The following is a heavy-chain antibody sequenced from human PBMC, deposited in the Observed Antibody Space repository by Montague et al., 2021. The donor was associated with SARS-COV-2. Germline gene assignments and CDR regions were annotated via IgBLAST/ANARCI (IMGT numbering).Heavy chain of an antibody. D-gene: IGHD2-15*01. J-gene: IGHJ5*02. Sequence: SETLSLTCTVSGGSISSSSYYWGWIRQPPGKGLEWIGSIYYSGSTYYNSSLKRLVTISVDTSKNQFSLRLSYVTAADTAVYCCASAVVVVAATPVGEGWFDHWGQGTLVTVSS. CDR3: ASAVVVVAATPVGEGWFDH. CDR2: IYYSGST. V-gene: IGHV4-39*01. CDR1: GGSISSSSYY.